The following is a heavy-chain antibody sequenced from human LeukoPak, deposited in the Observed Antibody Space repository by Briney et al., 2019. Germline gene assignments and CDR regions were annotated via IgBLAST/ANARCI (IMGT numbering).Heavy chain of an antibody. CDR1: GFTLCDYY. D-gene: IGHD6-13*01. Sequence: GGSPRLSRAASGFTLCDYYMSWIPQAPGEGLEWVSYISSSGSTIYYADSVKRGVTISRDNAKDSLYLQMNSLRAEDTAVYYCGRGHGGHQLVPFDIWGQGTMVTVSS. V-gene: IGHV3-11*01. J-gene: IGHJ3*02. CDR3: GRGHGGHQLVPFDI. CDR2: ISSSGSTI.